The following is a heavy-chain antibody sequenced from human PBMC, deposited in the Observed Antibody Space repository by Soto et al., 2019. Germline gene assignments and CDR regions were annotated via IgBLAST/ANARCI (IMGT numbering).Heavy chain of an antibody. Sequence: ASVNVSFKASGYTFTSYAMHWVRQAPGQRLEWMGWINAGNGNTKYSQKFQGRVTITRDTSASTAYMELSSLRSEDTAVYYCAVAGTGDDAFDIWGQGTMVTVSS. V-gene: IGHV1-3*01. D-gene: IGHD6-19*01. CDR1: GYTFTSYA. CDR2: INAGNGNT. CDR3: AVAGTGDDAFDI. J-gene: IGHJ3*02.